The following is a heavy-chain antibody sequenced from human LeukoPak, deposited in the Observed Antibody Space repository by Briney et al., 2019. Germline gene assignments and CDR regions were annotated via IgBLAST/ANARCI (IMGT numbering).Heavy chain of an antibody. D-gene: IGHD6-13*01. V-gene: IGHV3-23*01. CDR2: FGRSGSDT. Sequence: PGGSLRLSCAASGFTFGTSAMSWVRQAPGKGPEWVSTFGRSGSDTHYSDSVKGRFTIFRDNSKNTLYLQMSSLRDEDTAVYYCAKGSLGSWYYFDYWGQGTLVTVSS. CDR1: GFTFGTSA. CDR3: AKGSLGSWYYFDY. J-gene: IGHJ4*02.